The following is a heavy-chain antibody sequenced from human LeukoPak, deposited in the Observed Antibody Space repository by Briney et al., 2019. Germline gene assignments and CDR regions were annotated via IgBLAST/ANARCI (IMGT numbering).Heavy chain of an antibody. Sequence: GGSLRLSCAASGFTFRNYAMNWVRQAPGKGLEWVSAISGSGGYTYYADSVKGRFTISRDNSNNMLYLQMNSLGAEDTAVYYCARNEVGGSVYYGMDVWGQGTTVTVSS. CDR2: ISGSGGYT. D-gene: IGHD6-19*01. CDR1: GFTFRNYA. CDR3: ARNEVGGSVYYGMDV. V-gene: IGHV3-23*01. J-gene: IGHJ6*02.